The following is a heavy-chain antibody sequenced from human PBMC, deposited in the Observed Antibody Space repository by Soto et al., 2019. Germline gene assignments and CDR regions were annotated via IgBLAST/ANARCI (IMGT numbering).Heavy chain of an antibody. D-gene: IGHD2-15*01. J-gene: IGHJ5*02. V-gene: IGHV6-1*01. Sequence: QVQLQQSGPGLVKPSQTLSLTCAISGDSVSSNSAAWNWIRQSPSRGLEWLGRTYYRSKWYNDYAETMESRNTKNPDTAKNHFSLQLNSATPRYTAMYYCARAYCSGGSCCDWSNGFDPWGQGTLVTVPS. CDR1: GDSVSSNSAA. CDR3: ARAYCSGGSCCDWSNGFDP. CDR2: TYYRSKWYN.